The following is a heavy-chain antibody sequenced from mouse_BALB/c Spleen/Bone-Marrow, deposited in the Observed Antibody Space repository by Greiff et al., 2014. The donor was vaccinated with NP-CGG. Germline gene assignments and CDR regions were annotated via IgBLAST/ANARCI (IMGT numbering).Heavy chain of an antibody. D-gene: IGHD1-1*01. CDR3: AKHDTTVVVDY. V-gene: IGHV2-6-5*01. J-gene: IGHJ2*01. CDR2: IWGGGIT. Sequence: QVQLQQPGPGLVAPSQSLSITCTVSGFSLTDYGVSWIRQPPGKGLEWLGVIWGGGITYYNSTLKSRLSLSKDSSTSQVFLKMNSLQTDDTAMYYCAKHDTTVVVDYGGQGTTLTVSS. CDR1: GFSLTDYG.